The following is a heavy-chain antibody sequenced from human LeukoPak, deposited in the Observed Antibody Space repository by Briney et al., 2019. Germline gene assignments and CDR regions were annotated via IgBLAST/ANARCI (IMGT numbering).Heavy chain of an antibody. J-gene: IGHJ6*03. Sequence: GGSLRLSCAASGFTFSSYWMHWVRQAPGKWLVWVSRINSDGSSTSYADSVKGRFTISRDNAKNTLYLQMNSLRAEDTAVYYCARDHRGGVGYYYYYYMDVWGKGTTVTISS. CDR3: ARDHRGGVGYYYYYYMDV. CDR1: GFTFSSYW. D-gene: IGHD3-16*01. CDR2: INSDGSST. V-gene: IGHV3-74*01.